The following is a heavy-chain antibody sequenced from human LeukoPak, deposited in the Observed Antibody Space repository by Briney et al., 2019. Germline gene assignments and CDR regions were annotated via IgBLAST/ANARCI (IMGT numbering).Heavy chain of an antibody. J-gene: IGHJ6*02. CDR2: LNPNSGNT. CDR1: GYTFTSYD. D-gene: IGHD6-13*01. Sequence: ASVTVSCKSSGYTFTSYDINWVRQATGQGLEWMGWLNPNSGNTGYAQKFQGRVTMTRNTSISTAYMELSSLRSEDTAVYYCARVPRGAAADYYCYGMDVWGQGTTVTVSS. V-gene: IGHV1-8*01. CDR3: ARVPRGAAADYYCYGMDV.